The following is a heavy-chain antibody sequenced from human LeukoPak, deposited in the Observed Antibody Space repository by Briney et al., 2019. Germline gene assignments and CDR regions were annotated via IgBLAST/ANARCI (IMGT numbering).Heavy chain of an antibody. D-gene: IGHD5-12*01. CDR2: IYYSGST. Sequence: SGTLSLTCTVSGGSISTINYYWGWIRQPPGKGLEWIGNIYYSGSTYYNPSLKSRVTISVDTSKNQFSLKVSSVTAADTAVYYCARDRAKWPHDAFDIWGQGTMVTVSS. CDR3: ARDRAKWPHDAFDI. J-gene: IGHJ3*02. CDR1: GGSISTINYY. V-gene: IGHV4-39*07.